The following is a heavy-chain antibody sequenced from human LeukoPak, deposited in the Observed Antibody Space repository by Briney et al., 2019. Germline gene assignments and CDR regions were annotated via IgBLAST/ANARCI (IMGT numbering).Heavy chain of an antibody. CDR3: SRESGAFSPFGY. Sequence: SETLSLTCTVSGGSVSSSGSYWGWIRQPPGKGLEWIGEISLSGLTNYNPSLKSRVTMSLDKSKNHLSLNLTSVTAADTAVYYCSRESGAFSPFGYWGQGTLVTVSS. D-gene: IGHD1-26*01. CDR2: ISLSGLT. CDR1: GGSVSSSGSY. J-gene: IGHJ4*02. V-gene: IGHV4-39*07.